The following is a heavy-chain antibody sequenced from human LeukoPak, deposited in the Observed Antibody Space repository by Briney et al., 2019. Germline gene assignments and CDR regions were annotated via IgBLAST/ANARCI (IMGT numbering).Heavy chain of an antibody. CDR2: IIPIFGTA. D-gene: IGHD3-22*01. V-gene: IGHV1-69*13. CDR1: GGTFSSYA. CDR3: ARVATYYYDSSAEAFDI. Sequence: SVKVSCKASGGTFSSYAISWVRQAPGQGLEWMGGIIPIFGTANYAQKFQGRVTITADEPTSTAYMELSSPRSEDTAVYYCARVATYYYDSSAEAFDIWGQGTMVTVSS. J-gene: IGHJ3*02.